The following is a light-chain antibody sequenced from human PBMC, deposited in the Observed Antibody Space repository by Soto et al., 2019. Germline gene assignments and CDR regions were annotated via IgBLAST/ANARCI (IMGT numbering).Light chain of an antibody. Sequence: EIVLTQSPATLSLSPGERATLSCRASQSVSSNYLAWYQQIPGQAPRLLIYGASSRATRIPDRFSGSGSGTDFTLTISRLEPEDFAVYYCQQYGTSPPYTFGQGTKLEIK. V-gene: IGKV3-20*01. CDR2: GAS. CDR3: QQYGTSPPYT. J-gene: IGKJ2*01. CDR1: QSVSSNY.